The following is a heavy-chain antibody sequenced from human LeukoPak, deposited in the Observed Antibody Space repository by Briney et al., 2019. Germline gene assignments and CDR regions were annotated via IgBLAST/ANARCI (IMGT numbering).Heavy chain of an antibody. Sequence: GGSLRLSCAASGFTFSVYGMHWVRQAPGRGLEWVALLSGDETYIDYTDSVKGRFTISRDTSKNTLFLQKNSLRADDTAIYYCAKAAVYSRNWTPFDDWGQGTLVTVSS. J-gene: IGHJ4*02. CDR2: LSGDETYI. CDR3: AKAAVYSRNWTPFDD. CDR1: GFTFSVYG. V-gene: IGHV3-30*18. D-gene: IGHD6-13*01.